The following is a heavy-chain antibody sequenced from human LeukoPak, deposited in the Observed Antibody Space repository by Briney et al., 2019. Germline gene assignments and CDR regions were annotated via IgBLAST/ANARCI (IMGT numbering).Heavy chain of an antibody. D-gene: IGHD3-10*01. CDR3: ARARVLLWFGADGYSDY. V-gene: IGHV4-59*01. CDR2: IYYSGST. Sequence: SGTLSLTCTVSGGSISSYYWSWIRQPPGKGLEWIGYIYYSGSTNYNPSLKSRVTISVDTSKNQLSLKLSSVTAADTAVYYCARARVLLWFGADGYSDYWGQGTLVTVSS. J-gene: IGHJ4*02. CDR1: GGSISSYY.